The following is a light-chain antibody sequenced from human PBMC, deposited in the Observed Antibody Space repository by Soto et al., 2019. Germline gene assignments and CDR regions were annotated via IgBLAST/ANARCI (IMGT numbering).Light chain of an antibody. J-gene: IGKJ1*01. CDR3: QQYNSYSALT. V-gene: IGKV1-5*01. Sequence: DIQMTQSPSTLSASVGDRVTITCRASQSISSWLAWYQQKPGKASKLLIYDATSLESGVPSWFSGSGSGKELAHTICCLQPDDCATYYCQQYNSYSALTCGEGTNVEIK. CDR1: QSISSW. CDR2: DAT.